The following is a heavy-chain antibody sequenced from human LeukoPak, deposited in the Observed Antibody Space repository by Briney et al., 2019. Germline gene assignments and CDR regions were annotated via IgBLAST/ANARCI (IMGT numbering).Heavy chain of an antibody. CDR3: ARAPMTTVTTDAFDI. J-gene: IGHJ3*02. V-gene: IGHV4-34*01. D-gene: IGHD4-17*01. CDR2: INHSGST. Sequence: PSETLSLTCAVYGGSFSGYYWSWIRQPPGKGLEWIGEINHSGSTNYNPSLKSRVTISVDTSKNQFSLKLSSVTAADTAVYYCARAPMTTVTTDAFDIWGQGTMVTVSS. CDR1: GGSFSGYY.